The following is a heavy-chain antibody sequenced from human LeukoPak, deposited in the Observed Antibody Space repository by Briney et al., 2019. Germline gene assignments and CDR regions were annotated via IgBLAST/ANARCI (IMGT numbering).Heavy chain of an antibody. Sequence: SQTLSLTCSVSGDSISSGSHYWSWIRQPAGKGLEWIGLIYATGSYSYNPALKSRATISVDTSKNQFSLKLSSVTAADTAVYYCANNMDVWGKGTTVTVSS. CDR1: GDSISSGSHY. CDR3: ANNMDV. J-gene: IGHJ6*03. CDR2: IYATGSY. V-gene: IGHV4-61*02.